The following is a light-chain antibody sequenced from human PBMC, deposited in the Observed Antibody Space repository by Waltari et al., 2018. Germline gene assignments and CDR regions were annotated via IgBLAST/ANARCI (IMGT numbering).Light chain of an antibody. J-gene: IGKJ4*01. CDR1: QNIGNN. Sequence: DIQVTQSPSSLSASVGDRVSITCRASQNIGNNVNWYQQQPGRAPKLLIYDVSSLNSGVPSRFRGSSSGTEFTLTISSLQPEDFATYYCQQSFTIPVAFGGGTKVDI. V-gene: IGKV1-39*01. CDR2: DVS. CDR3: QQSFTIPVA.